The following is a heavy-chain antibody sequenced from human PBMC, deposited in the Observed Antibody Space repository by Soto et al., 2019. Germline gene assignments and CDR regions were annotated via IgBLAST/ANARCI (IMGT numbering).Heavy chain of an antibody. D-gene: IGHD6-13*01. CDR2: IWYDGSNK. J-gene: IGHJ4*02. CDR3: ARDSSYPLGSSWYMGPDFCFDY. V-gene: IGHV3-33*01. Sequence: QVQLVESGGGVVQPGRSLRLSCAASGFTFSSYGMHWVRQAPGKGLEWVAVIWYDGSNKYYADSVKGRFTISRDNSKNTLYLQMNSLRAEDTAVYYCARDSSYPLGSSWYMGPDFCFDYWGQGTLVTVSS. CDR1: GFTFSSYG.